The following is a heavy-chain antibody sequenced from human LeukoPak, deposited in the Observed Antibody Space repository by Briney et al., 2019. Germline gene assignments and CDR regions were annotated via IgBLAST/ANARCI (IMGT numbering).Heavy chain of an antibody. Sequence: SETPSLTCTVSGGSISSYYWSWIRQPPGKGLEWIGYIYYSGSTNYNPSLKSRVSISVDTSKNQFSLKLSSVTAADTAVYYCARENKRDGYNPDPDAFDIWGQGTMVTVSS. CDR1: GGSISSYY. J-gene: IGHJ3*02. D-gene: IGHD5-24*01. CDR3: ARENKRDGYNPDPDAFDI. V-gene: IGHV4-59*12. CDR2: IYYSGST.